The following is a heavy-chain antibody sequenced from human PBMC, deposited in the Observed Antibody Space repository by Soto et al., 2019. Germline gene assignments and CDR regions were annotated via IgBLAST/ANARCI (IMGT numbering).Heavy chain of an antibody. V-gene: IGHV1-3*01. D-gene: IGHD2-21*01. J-gene: IGHJ3*01. CDR3: ARARERKRRAYGVVGANRAFDV. CDR2: INPDTGDT. Sequence: QVQLLQSGAEVKRPGASVKISCRASGYTFTSLTIHWVRQAPGQGLEWMARINPDTGDTRYSQRFQGRVTLSGDASANTVYMDLTSLRSEDTALYFCARARERKRRAYGVVGANRAFDVWGPGTLVTVSS. CDR1: GYTFTSLT.